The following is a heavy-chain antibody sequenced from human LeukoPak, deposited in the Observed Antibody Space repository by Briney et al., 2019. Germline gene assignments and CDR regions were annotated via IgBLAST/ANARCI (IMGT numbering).Heavy chain of an antibody. V-gene: IGHV1-18*01. CDR3: AGDGGLHWFDP. Sequence: AASVKVSCKAFGYTFTSYGISWVRQAPGQGLEWMGWISAYNGNTNYAQKLQGRVTMTTDTSTSTDYMELRSLRSDDTAVYYCAGDGGLHWFDPWGQGTLVTVSS. CDR1: GYTFTSYG. J-gene: IGHJ5*02. D-gene: IGHD1-26*01. CDR2: ISAYNGNT.